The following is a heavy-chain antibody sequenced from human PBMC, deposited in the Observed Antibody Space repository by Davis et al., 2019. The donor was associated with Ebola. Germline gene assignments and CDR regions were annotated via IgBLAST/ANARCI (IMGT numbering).Heavy chain of an antibody. CDR2: IRSKAYGGTT. V-gene: IGHV3-49*04. D-gene: IGHD6-13*01. J-gene: IGHJ6*02. Sequence: GESLKISCTASGFTFGDYAMSWVRQAPGKGLAWVGFIRSKAYGGTTEYAASVKGRFTISRDDSKSIAYLQMTSLKTEDTTVYYCTSDLIAAAGTYYYGLDVWGQGTTVTVSS. CDR3: TSDLIAAAGTYYYGLDV. CDR1: GFTFGDYA.